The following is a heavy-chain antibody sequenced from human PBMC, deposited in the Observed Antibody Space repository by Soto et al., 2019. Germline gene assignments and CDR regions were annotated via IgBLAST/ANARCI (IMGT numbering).Heavy chain of an antibody. Sequence: GPVEGSCKGSGFTFSSHCFSWGGQGPGQGVEWMGWISAYNGNTNYAQKLQGRVTMTTDTSTSTAYMELRSLRSDDTAVYYCARDEYDYIWGSYRRNWFDPWGQGTLVTVSS. CDR1: GFTFSSHC. J-gene: IGHJ5*02. CDR3: ARDEYDYIWGSYRRNWFDP. D-gene: IGHD3-16*02. V-gene: IGHV1-18*01. CDR2: ISAYNGNT.